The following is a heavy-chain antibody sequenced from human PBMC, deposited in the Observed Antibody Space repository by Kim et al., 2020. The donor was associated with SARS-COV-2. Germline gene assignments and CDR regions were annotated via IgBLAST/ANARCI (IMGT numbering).Heavy chain of an antibody. CDR3: ARETVAGSSSARFDY. V-gene: IGHV1-3*01. D-gene: IGHD6-19*01. J-gene: IGHJ4*02. Sequence: QKFQGRATITRDTSASTAYMELGSLRSEDTAVYYCARETVAGSSSARFDYWGQGTLVTVSS.